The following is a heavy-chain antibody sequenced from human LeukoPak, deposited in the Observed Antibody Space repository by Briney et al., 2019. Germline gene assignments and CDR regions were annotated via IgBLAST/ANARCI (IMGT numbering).Heavy chain of an antibody. CDR2: IYTSGST. V-gene: IGHV4-39*07. CDR3: ARDYPGSYSDY. D-gene: IGHD1-26*01. CDR1: GGSISSSSYY. J-gene: IGHJ4*02. Sequence: PSETLSLTCTVSGGSISSSSYYWGWIRQPPGKGLEWIGSIYTSGSTNYNPSLKSRVTISVDTSKNQFSLKLSPVTAADTAVYYCARDYPGSYSDYWGQGTLVTVSS.